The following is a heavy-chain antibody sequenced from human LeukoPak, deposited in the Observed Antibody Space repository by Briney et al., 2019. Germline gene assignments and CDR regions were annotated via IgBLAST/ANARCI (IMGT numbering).Heavy chain of an antibody. CDR1: GFTFSSYA. V-gene: IGHV3-23*01. CDR3: AKAGPSSGWYGIGY. Sequence: RGALRLSCAASGFTFSSYAMNWVRQAPGKGLEWVSTISGSGYNTYYADSVKGRFTISRDNSKNTLYLQMNSLRVEDTAVYYCAKAGPSSGWYGIGYWGQGTLVTVSS. D-gene: IGHD6-13*01. J-gene: IGHJ4*02. CDR2: ISGSGYNT.